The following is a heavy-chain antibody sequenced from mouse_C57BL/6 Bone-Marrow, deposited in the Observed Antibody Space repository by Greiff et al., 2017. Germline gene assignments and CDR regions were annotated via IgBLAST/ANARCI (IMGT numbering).Heavy chain of an antibody. D-gene: IGHD1-1*01. CDR1: GFTFTSYW. V-gene: IGHV1-50*01. J-gene: IGHJ3*01. CDR3: ARYYYCSSMFAY. Sequence: QVQLQQPGAELVKPGASVKLSCKASGFTFTSYWMQWVKQRPGQGLEWIGEIDPSDSYTNYNQKFKGKATLTVVTSSSTAYMPLSSLTSDDSAVYYCARYYYCSSMFAYCYRGTLITVSA. CDR2: IDPSDSYT.